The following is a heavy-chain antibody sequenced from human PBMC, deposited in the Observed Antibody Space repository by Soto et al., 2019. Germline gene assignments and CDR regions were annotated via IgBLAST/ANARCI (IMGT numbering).Heavy chain of an antibody. CDR2: IRSKAYGGTT. CDR1: GFTFGDYA. CDR3: TRDMGAAAGRSYFDY. Sequence: LRLSCTASGFTFGDYAMSWVRQAPGKGLEWVGFIRSKAYGGTTEYAASVKGRFTISRDDSKSIAYLQMNSLKTEDTAVYYCTRDMGAAAGRSYFDYWGQGTLVTVSS. D-gene: IGHD6-13*01. J-gene: IGHJ4*02. V-gene: IGHV3-49*04.